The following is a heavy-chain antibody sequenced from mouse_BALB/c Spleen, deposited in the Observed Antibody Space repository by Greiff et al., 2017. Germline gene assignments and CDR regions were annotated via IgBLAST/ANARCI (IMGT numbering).Heavy chain of an antibody. CDR1: GFTFSSYT. CDR2: ISNGGGST. V-gene: IGHV5-12-2*01. Sequence: DVQLVESGGGLVQPGGSLKLSCAASGFTFSSYTMSWVRQTPEKRLEWVAYISNGGGSTYYPDTVKGRFTISRDNAKNTLYLQMSSLKSEDTAMYYYARHYYGSRGYFDYWGQGTTLTVSS. D-gene: IGHD1-1*01. J-gene: IGHJ2*01. CDR3: ARHYYGSRGYFDY.